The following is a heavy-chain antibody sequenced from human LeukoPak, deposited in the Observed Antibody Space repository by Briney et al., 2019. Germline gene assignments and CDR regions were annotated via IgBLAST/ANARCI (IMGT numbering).Heavy chain of an antibody. CDR1: GYTFTGYY. D-gene: IGHD6-6*01. Sequence: ASVKVFCKASGYTFTGYYMHWVRQAPGQGLEWMGWINPNSGGTNYAQKFQGRVTMTRDTSISTAYMELSRLRSDDTAVYYCAREQLVPDWFDPWGQGTLVTVSS. CDR2: INPNSGGT. J-gene: IGHJ5*02. V-gene: IGHV1-2*02. CDR3: AREQLVPDWFDP.